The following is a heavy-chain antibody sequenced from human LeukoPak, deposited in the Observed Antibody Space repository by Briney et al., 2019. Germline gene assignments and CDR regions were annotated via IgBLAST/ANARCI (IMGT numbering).Heavy chain of an antibody. J-gene: IGHJ4*02. Sequence: GGSLRLSCPASGFTFSSYGMHWVRQAPGKGLEWVAVISYDGSNKYYADSMKGRFTISRDNSKNTLYLQMNSLRAEDTAVYYCAKDGEATYSSGWYGYFDYWGQGTLVTVSS. CDR1: GFTFSSYG. D-gene: IGHD6-19*01. CDR2: ISYDGSNK. CDR3: AKDGEATYSSGWYGYFDY. V-gene: IGHV3-30*18.